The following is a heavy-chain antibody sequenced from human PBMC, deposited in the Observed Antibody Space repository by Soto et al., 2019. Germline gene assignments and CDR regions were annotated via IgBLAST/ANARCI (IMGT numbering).Heavy chain of an antibody. CDR1: GYTFTSYY. V-gene: IGHV1-46*03. Sequence: ASVKVSCKASGYTFTSYYMHWVRQAPGQGLEWMGIINPSGGSTSYAQKFQGRVTMTRDTSTSTVYMELSSLRSEDTAVYYCARDRAYYDFWSGYSPDWYFDLWGRGTLVT. CDR3: ARDRAYYDFWSGYSPDWYFDL. D-gene: IGHD3-3*01. J-gene: IGHJ2*01. CDR2: INPSGGST.